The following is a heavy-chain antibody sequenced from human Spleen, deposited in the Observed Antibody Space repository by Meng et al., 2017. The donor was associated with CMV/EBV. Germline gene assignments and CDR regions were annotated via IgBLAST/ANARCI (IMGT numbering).Heavy chain of an antibody. CDR2: ISSSSSYI. V-gene: IGHV3-21*01. CDR3: ARDAVSITMVGEPVSPTVYYYYGMDV. Sequence: GESLKISCAASGFTFSSYSMNWVRQAPGKGLEWVSSISSSSSYIYYADSVKGRFTISRDNAKNSLYLQINSLRAEDTAVYYCARDAVSITMVGEPVSPTVYYYYGMDVWGQGTTVTVSS. CDR1: GFTFSSYS. D-gene: IGHD3-10*02. J-gene: IGHJ6*02.